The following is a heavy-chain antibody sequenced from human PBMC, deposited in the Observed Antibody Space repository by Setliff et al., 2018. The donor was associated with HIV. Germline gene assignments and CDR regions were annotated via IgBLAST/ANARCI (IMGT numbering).Heavy chain of an antibody. CDR2: IRYDGSNE. D-gene: IGHD3-3*01. CDR3: AKDQIGSIFIPLDYNFMSGHFLSPFDY. J-gene: IGHJ4*02. V-gene: IGHV3-30*02. CDR1: GFNFNDYG. Sequence: PGGSLRLSCAASGFNFNDYGMHWVRQAPGKGLEWVAFIRYDGSNEHYADSVKGRFTISRDNSKNTLALQMTSLRAEDTAVYYCAKDQIGSIFIPLDYNFMSGHFLSPFDYWGQGTLVTVSS.